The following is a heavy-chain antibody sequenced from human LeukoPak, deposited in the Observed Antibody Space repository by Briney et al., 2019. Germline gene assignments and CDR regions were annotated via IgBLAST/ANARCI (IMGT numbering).Heavy chain of an antibody. V-gene: IGHV3-7*03. D-gene: IGHD3-10*01. CDR2: IKQDGSEK. CDR1: GFTFSSYW. J-gene: IGHJ4*02. Sequence: GGSLRLSCAASGFTFSSYWMSWVRQAPGKGLEWVANIKQDGSEKYYVDSVKGRFTISRDNAKNSLYLQMNSLRVEDTAVYYCAKGAGGSYYSFDYWGQGTLVTVSS. CDR3: AKGAGGSYYSFDY.